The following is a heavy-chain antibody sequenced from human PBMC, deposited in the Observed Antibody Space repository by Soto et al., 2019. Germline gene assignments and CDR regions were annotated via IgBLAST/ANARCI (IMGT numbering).Heavy chain of an antibody. CDR2: INHSGST. Sequence: QVQLQQWGAGLLKLSETLSLTCAVYGGSFSGYYWSWICQPPGKGLEWIGEINHSGSTNYNPSLKSRVTISVDTSRNQFSLKLSSVTAADTAVYYCARGGGGSCDYWGQGTLVTVSS. CDR3: ARGGGGSCDY. CDR1: GGSFSGYY. J-gene: IGHJ4*02. D-gene: IGHD3-16*01. V-gene: IGHV4-34*01.